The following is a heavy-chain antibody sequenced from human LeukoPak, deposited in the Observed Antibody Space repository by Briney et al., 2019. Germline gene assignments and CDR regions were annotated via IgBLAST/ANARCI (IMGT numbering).Heavy chain of an antibody. CDR1: GFTFSSYW. CDR3: ARDRGYSSGWSSYYYGMDV. D-gene: IGHD6-19*01. V-gene: IGHV3-74*01. CDR2: INPDGSST. J-gene: IGHJ6*02. Sequence: GGSLRLSCAASGFTFSSYWMHWVRQAPGKGLVWVSRINPDGSSTTYADSVKDLFAISRDNARNTLYLQMNSLRAEDTAVYYCARDRGYSSGWSSYYYGMDVWGQGTTVTVSS.